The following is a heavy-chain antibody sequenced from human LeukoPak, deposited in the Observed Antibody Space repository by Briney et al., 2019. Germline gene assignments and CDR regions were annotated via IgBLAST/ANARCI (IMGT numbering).Heavy chain of an antibody. CDR3: ATGFRGTGSFDY. CDR2: IRYDGNNK. D-gene: IGHD2-2*01. V-gene: IGHV3-30*02. J-gene: IGHJ4*02. CDR1: GFTFSSYG. Sequence: GGSLRLSCGASGFTFSSYGMHWVRQAPGKGLEWVAFIRYDGNNKYYADSVKGRFTISRDNSKNTLYLQMNSLRAEDTAVYYCATGFRGTGSFDYWGQGTLVTVSS.